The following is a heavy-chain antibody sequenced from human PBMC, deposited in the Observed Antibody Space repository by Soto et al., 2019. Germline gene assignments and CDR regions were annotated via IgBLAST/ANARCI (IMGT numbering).Heavy chain of an antibody. J-gene: IGHJ6*04. CDR1: GASISSDNR. Sequence: SETLSLTCAVSGASISSDNRWTWVRQPPGEGLDWSGEISQSGTTKYNPSLASRVTISVDKSKNQFSLRLSSMTAADTAAYYFAKKVQAGIRLYYFFGLRVRGKGNTGTVCS. V-gene: IGHV4-4*02. D-gene: IGHD6-19*01. CDR2: ISQSGTT. CDR3: AKKVQAGIRLYYFFGLRV.